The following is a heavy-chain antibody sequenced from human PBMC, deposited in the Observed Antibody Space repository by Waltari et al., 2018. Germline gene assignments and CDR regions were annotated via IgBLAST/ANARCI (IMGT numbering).Heavy chain of an antibody. V-gene: IGHV3-30*02. CDR2: RRYDGSNK. CDR1: GFTFRSYG. Sequence: QVQLVESGGGVVQPGGSLRLSCAASGFTFRSYGMHWVRQAPGMGLAWAAFRRYDGSNKYYADSVKGRFTISRDNSKNTRYLQMNSLRAEDTAVYYCAKDDRGGYCSSTSCYQGKYYYYMDVWGKGTTVTVSS. J-gene: IGHJ6*03. CDR3: AKDDRGGYCSSTSCYQGKYYYYMDV. D-gene: IGHD2-2*01.